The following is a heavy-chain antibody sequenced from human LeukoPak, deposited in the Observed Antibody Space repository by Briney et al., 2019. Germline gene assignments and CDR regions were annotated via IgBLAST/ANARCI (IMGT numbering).Heavy chain of an antibody. CDR2: INHSGST. D-gene: IGHD2-2*01. V-gene: IGHV4-34*01. J-gene: IGHJ5*02. CDR3: ARYGPRAKTAAIDRRNSNWFDP. CDR1: GGSFSGYY. Sequence: TASETLSLTCAVYGGSFSGYYWSWIRQPPGKGLEWFGEINHSGSTNYNPSLKSRVTIPVDTSKNQFSLKLSSVTAADTAVYYCARYGPRAKTAAIDRRNSNWFDPWGQGTLVTVSS.